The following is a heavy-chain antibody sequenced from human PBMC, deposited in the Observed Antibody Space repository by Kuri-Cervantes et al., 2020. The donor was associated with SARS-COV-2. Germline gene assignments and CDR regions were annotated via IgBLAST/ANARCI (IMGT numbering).Heavy chain of an antibody. J-gene: IGHJ4*02. Sequence: GGSLRLSCAASGFTFSSYAMHWVRQAPGKGLEWVAVISYDGSNKYYADSVKGRFTISRDNSKNTLYLQMNSLRAEDTAVYYCARALLGLLVDYWGQGTLVPSPQ. CDR2: ISYDGSNK. D-gene: IGHD7-27*01. V-gene: IGHV3-30-3*01. CDR3: ARALLGLLVDY. CDR1: GFTFSSYA.